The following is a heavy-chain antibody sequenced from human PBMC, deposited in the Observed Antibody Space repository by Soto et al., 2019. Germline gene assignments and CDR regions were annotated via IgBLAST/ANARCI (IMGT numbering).Heavy chain of an antibody. CDR1: GFTFSSYG. Sequence: GSLRLSCAASGFTFSSYGMHWVRQAPGKGLEWVAVISYDGSNKYYADSVKGRFTISRDNSKNTLYLQMNSLRAEDTAVYYCAKDYGIYCSGGSCYPPLFDYWGQGTLVTVSS. CDR2: ISYDGSNK. D-gene: IGHD2-15*01. CDR3: AKDYGIYCSGGSCYPPLFDY. V-gene: IGHV3-30*18. J-gene: IGHJ4*02.